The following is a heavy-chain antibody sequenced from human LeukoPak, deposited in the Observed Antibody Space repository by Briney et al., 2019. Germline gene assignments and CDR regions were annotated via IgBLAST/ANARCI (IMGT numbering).Heavy chain of an antibody. Sequence: ASVKVSCKASGYTFTSYGISWVRQAPGQGLEWMGWISAYNGNTNYAQKLQGRVTMTTDTSTSTAYMELRSLRSDDTAVYYCARVLIAVAAYYFDYWGQGTLVTVSS. V-gene: IGHV1-18*01. CDR3: ARVLIAVAAYYFDY. D-gene: IGHD6-19*01. J-gene: IGHJ4*02. CDR2: ISAYNGNT. CDR1: GYTFTSYG.